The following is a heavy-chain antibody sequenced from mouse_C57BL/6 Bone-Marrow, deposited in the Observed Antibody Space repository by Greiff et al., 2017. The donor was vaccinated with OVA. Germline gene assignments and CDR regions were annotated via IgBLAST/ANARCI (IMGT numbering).Heavy chain of an antibody. Sequence: EVQLVESGEGLVKPGGSLKLSCAASGFTFSSYAMSWVRQTPEKRLEWVAYISSGGDYIYYADTVKGRFTISRDNARNTLYMQMSSLKSEDTATYYCTGDRHYGSRKAYWYFDVWGTGTTVTVSS. CDR2: ISSGGDYI. V-gene: IGHV5-9-1*02. CDR1: GFTFSSYA. D-gene: IGHD1-1*01. J-gene: IGHJ1*03. CDR3: TGDRHYGSRKAYWYFDV.